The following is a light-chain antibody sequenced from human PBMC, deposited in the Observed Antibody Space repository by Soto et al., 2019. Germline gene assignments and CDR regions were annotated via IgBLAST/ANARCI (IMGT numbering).Light chain of an antibody. CDR1: SSNIGENY. V-gene: IGLV1-51*01. Sequence: QSVLTQPPSVSAAPGQKVTISCSGSSSNIGENYVSWFQNLPGTAPKLLIYDTYKRPSGIPDRFSGSKSGTSATLAITGLQTGDEADYFCGTWDSRLNSVVFGGGTKVTVL. CDR2: DTY. J-gene: IGLJ2*01. CDR3: GTWDSRLNSVV.